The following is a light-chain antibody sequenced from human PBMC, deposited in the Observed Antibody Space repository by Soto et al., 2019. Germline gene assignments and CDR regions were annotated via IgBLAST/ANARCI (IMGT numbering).Light chain of an antibody. J-gene: IGKJ1*01. CDR1: QSISSSY. CDR3: QQYGSSPWT. Sequence: EIVLPHSTGSLSLSPADRATLSCRSSQSISSSYLAWYQQKPGQAPRLLIYGASSRATGIPDRFSGSGSGTDFTLTISRLEPEDFAVYYCQQYGSSPWTFGQGTKVDIK. CDR2: GAS. V-gene: IGKV3-20*01.